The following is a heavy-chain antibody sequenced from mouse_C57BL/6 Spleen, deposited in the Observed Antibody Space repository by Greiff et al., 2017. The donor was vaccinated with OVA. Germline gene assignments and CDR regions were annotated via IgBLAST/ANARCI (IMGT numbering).Heavy chain of an antibody. CDR1: GYTFTDSN. D-gene: IGHD1-1*01. J-gene: IGHJ3*01. CDR3: ARSAYYGSSPAWFAY. Sequence: EVQLQQSGPELVKPGASVKIPCKASGYTFTDSNMDWVKQSHGKSLEWIGDINPNNGGTIYNQKFKGKATLTVDKSSSTAYMELRSLTSEDTAVYYCARSAYYGSSPAWFAYWGQGTLVTGSA. V-gene: IGHV1-18*01. CDR2: INPNNGGT.